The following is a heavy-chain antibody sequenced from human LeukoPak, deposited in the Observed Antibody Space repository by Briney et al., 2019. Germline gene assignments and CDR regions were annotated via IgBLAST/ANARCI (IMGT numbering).Heavy chain of an antibody. V-gene: IGHV3-9*01. Sequence: GGSLRLSCAASGFTFDDYAMHWVRQAPGKGLEWVSGISWNSGSLGYADSVKGRFIISRDNAKNSLYLQMNSLRAEDTAFYYCAKDVHGLWFGESIFDFWGQGTLVTVSS. CDR1: GFTFDDYA. J-gene: IGHJ4*02. D-gene: IGHD3-10*01. CDR2: ISWNSGSL. CDR3: AKDVHGLWFGESIFDF.